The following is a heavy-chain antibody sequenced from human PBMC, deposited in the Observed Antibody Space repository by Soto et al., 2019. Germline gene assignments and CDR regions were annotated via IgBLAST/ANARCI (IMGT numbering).Heavy chain of an antibody. CDR1: GFTFSDYY. CDR3: ARDQGYYDSSGYFHS. D-gene: IGHD3-22*01. Sequence: SGGSLRLSCAASGFTFSDYYMSWIRQAPGKGLEWVSYITSSGDAIYYADSVKGRFTISRDNAKNSLYPQMNSLRADDTAVYYCARDQGYYDSSGYFHSWGQGILVTVSS. V-gene: IGHV3-11*01. J-gene: IGHJ4*02. CDR2: ITSSGDAI.